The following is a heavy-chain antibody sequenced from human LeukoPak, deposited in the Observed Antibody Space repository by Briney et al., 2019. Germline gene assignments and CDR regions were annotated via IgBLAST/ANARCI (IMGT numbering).Heavy chain of an antibody. V-gene: IGHV1-69*13. CDR2: IIPIFGTA. J-gene: IGHJ4*02. Sequence: ASVKVSCKASGYTFTGYYMHWVRQAPGQGLEWMGGIIPIFGTANYAQKFQGRVTITADESTSTAYMELSSLRSDDTAVYYCARGAGWLYDWGQGTLVIVSS. D-gene: IGHD3-22*01. CDR3: ARGAGWLYD. CDR1: GYTFTGYY.